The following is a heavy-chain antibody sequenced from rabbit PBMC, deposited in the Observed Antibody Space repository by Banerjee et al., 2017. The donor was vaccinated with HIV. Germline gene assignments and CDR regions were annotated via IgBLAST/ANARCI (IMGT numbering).Heavy chain of an antibody. Sequence: QSLEESGGDLVKPGASLTLTCTASGFSFSSSYYMCWVRQAPGKGLEWIACIYAGSSGSTYYANWAKGRFTISKTSSTTVTLQMTSLTAADTATYFYARGVYSGGYVVYVYAFDLWGPGTLVTVS. CDR1: GFSFSSSYY. D-gene: IGHD6-1*01. CDR2: IYAGSSGST. V-gene: IGHV1S40*01. J-gene: IGHJ4*01. CDR3: ARGVYSGGYVVYVYAFDL.